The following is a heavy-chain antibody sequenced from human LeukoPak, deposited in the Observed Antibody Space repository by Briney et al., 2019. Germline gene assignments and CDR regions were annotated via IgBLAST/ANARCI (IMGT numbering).Heavy chain of an antibody. D-gene: IGHD1-26*01. CDR3: ARDRIVYSGSYDY. J-gene: IGHJ4*02. CDR1: GFTFANYG. Sequence: GESLRLSCAASGFTFANYGMAWVRQAPGKGLEWVSAISGSGGSTYYADSVEGRFTISRDNSKNTLFLQMNSLRDEDTAVFYCARDRIVYSGSYDYWGQGALVTVSS. V-gene: IGHV3-23*01. CDR2: ISGSGGST.